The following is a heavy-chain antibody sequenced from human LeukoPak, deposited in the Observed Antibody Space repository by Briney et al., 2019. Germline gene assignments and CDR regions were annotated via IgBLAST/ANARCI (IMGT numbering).Heavy chain of an antibody. CDR3: ARDLGGYSYGYLGYYYGMDV. CDR2: INSDGSST. Sequence: GGSLRLSCAASGFTFSSYWMHWVRQAPGKGLVWVSRINSDGSSTSYADSVKSRFTISRDNAKNTLYLQMNSLRAEDTAVYYCARDLGGYSYGYLGYYYGMDVWGQGTTVTVSS. J-gene: IGHJ6*02. V-gene: IGHV3-74*01. D-gene: IGHD5-18*01. CDR1: GFTFSSYW.